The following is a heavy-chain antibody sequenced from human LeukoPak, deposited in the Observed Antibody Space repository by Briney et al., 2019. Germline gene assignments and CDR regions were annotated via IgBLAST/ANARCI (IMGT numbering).Heavy chain of an antibody. CDR2: IYYSGST. Sequence: PSQTLSLTCTVSGGSIKSGGYYWSWIRQHPGKGLEWIGYIYYSGSTYYNPSLKSRVTISLNTSKNQFSLQLSSVTAADTAVYYCASGSDYGEYYFDYWGQGTLVAVSS. V-gene: IGHV4-31*03. J-gene: IGHJ4*02. CDR1: GGSIKSGGYY. CDR3: ASGSDYGEYYFDY. D-gene: IGHD4-17*01.